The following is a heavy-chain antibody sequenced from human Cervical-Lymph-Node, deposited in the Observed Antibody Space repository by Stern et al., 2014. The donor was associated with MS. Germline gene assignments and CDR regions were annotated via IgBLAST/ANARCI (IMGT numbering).Heavy chain of an antibody. CDR1: GGSMSSKY. D-gene: IGHD1-26*01. CDR2: IYSDGST. Sequence: QVQLQESGPGLVKPSETVSLTCTVSGGSMSSKYWNWIRQPPGKGLEWIGYIYSDGSTNYNTSLKSRVIISLDTSTNQFSLRLTSVTAADTAVYYCARVTGRGTRQNWFDSWGQGTLVTVSS. V-gene: IGHV4-59*01. J-gene: IGHJ5*01. CDR3: ARVTGRGTRQNWFDS.